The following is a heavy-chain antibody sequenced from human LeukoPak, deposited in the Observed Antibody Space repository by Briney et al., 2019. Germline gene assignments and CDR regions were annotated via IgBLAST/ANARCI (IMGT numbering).Heavy chain of an antibody. CDR3: ARERGYCSGGSCRNHYFDY. D-gene: IGHD2-15*01. J-gene: IGHJ4*02. Sequence: GGSLRLSCAASGFTFSSYGMHWVRQAPGKGLEWVAVIWYDGSNKYYADSVKGRFTISRDNSKNTLYLQMNSLRAEDTAVYYCARERGYCSGGSCRNHYFDYWGQGTLATVSS. CDR2: IWYDGSNK. CDR1: GFTFSSYG. V-gene: IGHV3-33*08.